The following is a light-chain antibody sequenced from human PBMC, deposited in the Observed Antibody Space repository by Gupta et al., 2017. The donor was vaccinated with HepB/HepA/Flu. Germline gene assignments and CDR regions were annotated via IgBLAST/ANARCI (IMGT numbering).Light chain of an antibody. CDR1: QTISIW. CDR3: QQDKSYLS. J-gene: IGKJ3*01. V-gene: IGKV1-5*03. CDR2: RAS. Sequence: DIQMTQSPSTLSASVGDRVTITCRASQTISIWVAWYQQKPGEAPKLLIYRASSLQTGVPSRFSGSGSGTEFTLTISSLQPDDFATYSGQQDKSYLSFGPGTKVDIK.